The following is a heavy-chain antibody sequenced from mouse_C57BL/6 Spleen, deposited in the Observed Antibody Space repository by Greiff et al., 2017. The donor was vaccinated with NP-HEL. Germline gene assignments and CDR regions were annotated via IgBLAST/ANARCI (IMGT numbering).Heavy chain of an antibody. CDR1: GYAFSSYW. J-gene: IGHJ2*01. CDR3: ARRYSNHYFDY. D-gene: IGHD2-5*01. CDR2: IYPGDGDT. Sequence: VQLQQSGAELVKPGASVKISCKASGYAFSSYWMNWVKQRPGKGLEWIGQIYPGDGDTNYNGKFKGKATLTADKSSSTAYMQLSSLTSEDTAVYFCARRYSNHYFDYWGQGTTLTVSS. V-gene: IGHV1-80*01.